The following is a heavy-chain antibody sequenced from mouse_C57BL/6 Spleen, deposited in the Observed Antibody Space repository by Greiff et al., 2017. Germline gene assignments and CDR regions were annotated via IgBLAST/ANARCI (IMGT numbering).Heavy chain of an antibody. Sequence: QVQLQQSGAELVKPGASVKMSCKASGYTFTSYWITWVKQRPGQGLEWIGEIYPGSGSTNYNEKFKRKATLTVDTSSSTAYMQLSSLTSEDSAVYYCARDTEVVARGFACWGQGTMVTVAA. CDR1: GYTFTSYW. V-gene: IGHV1-55*01. D-gene: IGHD1-1*01. J-gene: IGHJ3*01. CDR2: IYPGSGST. CDR3: ARDTEVVARGFAC.